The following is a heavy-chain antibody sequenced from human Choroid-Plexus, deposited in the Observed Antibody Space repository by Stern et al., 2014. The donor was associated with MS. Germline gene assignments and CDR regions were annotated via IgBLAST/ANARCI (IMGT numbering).Heavy chain of an antibody. D-gene: IGHD2/OR15-2a*01. J-gene: IGHJ2*01. CDR2: IYHSGGS. CDR3: ARERQQYCNSEGCSYWYFDL. CDR1: GGSVSSTNW. V-gene: IGHV4-4*02. Sequence: QVQLQESGPGLVKPSGTLSLTCAVSGGSVSSTNWWSWVRQSPGKGLEWIGNIYHSGGSNYRPSLRSRVSISLDNSKNHLSLHLTSVTAADTAVYYCARERQQYCNSEGCSYWYFDLWGRGTLVTVSS.